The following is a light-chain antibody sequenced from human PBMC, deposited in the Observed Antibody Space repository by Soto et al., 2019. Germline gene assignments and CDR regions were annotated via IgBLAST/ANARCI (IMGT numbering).Light chain of an antibody. Sequence: QSVLTQPPSVSAAPGQTVTISCSGSSSNIGNNYVSWYQQLPGTAPKLLIYEDNKRPSGIPDRFSGSKSGTSATLDITGLQTGDEADFYCGTWDSSLSAYVFGPGTKLTVL. CDR3: GTWDSSLSAYV. J-gene: IGLJ1*01. CDR2: EDN. CDR1: SSNIGNNY. V-gene: IGLV1-51*02.